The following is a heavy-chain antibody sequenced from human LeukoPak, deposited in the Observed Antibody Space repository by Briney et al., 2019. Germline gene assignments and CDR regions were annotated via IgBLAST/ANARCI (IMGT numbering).Heavy chain of an antibody. CDR1: GFTFSSYG. CDR3: AKDSGESGGSCCPSLYYYYMDV. V-gene: IGHV3-30*02. Sequence: GRSLRLSCAASGFTFSSYGMHWVRQAPGKGLEWVAFIRYDGSNKYYADSVKGRFTISRDNSKNTLYLQMNSLRAEDTAVYYCAKDSGESGGSCCPSLYYYYMDVWGKGTTVTISS. CDR2: IRYDGSNK. D-gene: IGHD2-15*01. J-gene: IGHJ6*03.